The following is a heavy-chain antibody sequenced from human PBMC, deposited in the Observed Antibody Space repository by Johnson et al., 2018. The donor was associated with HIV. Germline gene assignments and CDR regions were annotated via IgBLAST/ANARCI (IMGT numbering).Heavy chain of an antibody. CDR3: ARDGAIAGAATEALDL. CDR1: GFTFNRYG. J-gene: IGHJ3*01. V-gene: IGHV3-30*04. D-gene: IGHD1-26*01. CDR2: TSFDERGK. Sequence: QVQLVESGGGVVQPGRSLRLACVASGFTFNRYGLHWVRQAPGKGLEWVATTSFDERGKHYTDSVKGRFTISRDNAKNALYLQLNSLRPEDTAVYYCARDGAIAGAATEALDLWGQGTMVIVSS.